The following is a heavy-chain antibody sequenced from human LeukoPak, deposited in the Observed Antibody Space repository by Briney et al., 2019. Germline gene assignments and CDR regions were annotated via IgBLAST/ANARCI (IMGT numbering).Heavy chain of an antibody. V-gene: IGHV3-30-3*01. D-gene: IGHD5-18*01. J-gene: IGHJ4*02. CDR1: GFTFSNYA. Sequence: QPGGSLRLSCAASGFTFSNYAMNWVRQAPGKGLEWVATISFEGGNKYYSDSVKGRFTISRDNSKHTLYLQMNSLRAEDTAVYYCARDPGYSYSDYWGQGTLVTVSS. CDR2: ISFEGGNK. CDR3: ARDPGYSYSDY.